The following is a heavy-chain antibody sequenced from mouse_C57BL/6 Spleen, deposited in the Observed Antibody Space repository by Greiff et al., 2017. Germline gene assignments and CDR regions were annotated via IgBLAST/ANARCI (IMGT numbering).Heavy chain of an antibody. CDR3: ARWEGYYGSSPYYYAMDY. J-gene: IGHJ4*01. Sequence: QVHVKQSGAELVKPGASVKISCKASGYTFTDYYINWVKQRPGQGLEWIGKIGPGSGSTYYNEKFKGKATLTADKSSSTAYMQLSSLTSEDSAVYFCARWEGYYGSSPYYYAMDYWGQGTSVTVSS. D-gene: IGHD1-1*01. V-gene: IGHV1-77*01. CDR1: GYTFTDYY. CDR2: IGPGSGST.